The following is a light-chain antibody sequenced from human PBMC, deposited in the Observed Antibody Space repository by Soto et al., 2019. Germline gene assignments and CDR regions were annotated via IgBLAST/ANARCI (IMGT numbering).Light chain of an antibody. CDR2: EVS. Sequence: QSPLTQPACVSGSPGQSSTISCTGTSSDVGGYNYVSWYQQHPGKAPKLMIYEVSNRPSGVSNRFSGSKSDNTASLTISGLQAEDEADYYCSSYRSSSTVFGTGTKLTVL. CDR1: SSDVGGYNY. CDR3: SSYRSSSTV. J-gene: IGLJ1*01. V-gene: IGLV2-14*01.